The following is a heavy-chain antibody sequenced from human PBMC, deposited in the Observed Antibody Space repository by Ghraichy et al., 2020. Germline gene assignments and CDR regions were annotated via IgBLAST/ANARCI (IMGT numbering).Heavy chain of an antibody. CDR3: ASGTTVTRVGDF. CDR1: GFTVSSNY. Sequence: GGSLNISCAASGFTVSSNYMSWVRQAPGKGLEWVSIIYSGFTTYYSDSVKGRFTISRDNSKNTLSLQMNSLRAEDTAVYYCASGTTVTRVGDFWGQGTLVTVSS. CDR2: IYSGFTT. J-gene: IGHJ4*02. D-gene: IGHD4-17*01. V-gene: IGHV3-66*01.